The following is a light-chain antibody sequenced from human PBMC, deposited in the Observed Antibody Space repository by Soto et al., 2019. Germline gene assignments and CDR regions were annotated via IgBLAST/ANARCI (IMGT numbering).Light chain of an antibody. J-gene: IGKJ2*01. V-gene: IGKV3-15*01. CDR3: QQYNNWPQT. CDR1: QSVSSN. Sequence: EIVMTQSPAPLSVSPGERATLSCRASQSVSSNLAWYQQKPGQAPSLLIYGASTRATGIPARFSGSGSGTEFTLTISSLQSEDFEVYYCQQYNNWPQTFGQGTQLEI. CDR2: GAS.